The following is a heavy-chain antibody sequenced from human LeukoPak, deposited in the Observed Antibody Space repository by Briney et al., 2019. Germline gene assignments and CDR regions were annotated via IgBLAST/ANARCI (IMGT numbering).Heavy chain of an antibody. D-gene: IGHD4-17*01. J-gene: IGHJ4*02. V-gene: IGHV3-7*01. CDR3: ARDLQYGDLFNFDY. CDR1: GFTFSSYE. CDR2: IKQDGSEK. Sequence: GGSLRLSCAASGFTFSSYEMNWVRQAPGKGLEWVANIKQDGSEKYYVDSVKGQFTISRDNAKNSLYLQMNSLRAEDTAVYYCARDLQYGDLFNFDYWGQGTLVTVSS.